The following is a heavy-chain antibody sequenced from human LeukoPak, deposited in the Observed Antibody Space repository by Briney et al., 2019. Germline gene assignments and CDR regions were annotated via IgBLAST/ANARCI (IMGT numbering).Heavy chain of an antibody. D-gene: IGHD1-26*01. Sequence: ASVTVSCTASGGTFSSYAISWVRQAPGQGLEWMGGIIPIFGTANYAQKFEGRVTIAADESTSTAYMELSSLRSEDTAVYYCARESVSIVGATYFDYWGQGTLVTVSS. CDR2: IIPIFGTA. J-gene: IGHJ4*02. V-gene: IGHV1-69*13. CDR1: GGTFSSYA. CDR3: ARESVSIVGATYFDY.